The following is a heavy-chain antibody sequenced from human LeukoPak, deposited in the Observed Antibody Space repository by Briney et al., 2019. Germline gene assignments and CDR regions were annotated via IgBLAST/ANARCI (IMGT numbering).Heavy chain of an antibody. D-gene: IGHD3-10*01. CDR1: GGSFSGYY. CDR3: ARRGTYYYGSGSHNWFDP. Sequence: SETLSLTCAVYGGSFSGYYWSWIRQPPGKGLEWIGEINHSGSTNYNPSLKSRVTISVDTSKNQFSLKLSSVTAADTAVYYCARRGTYYYGSGSHNWFDPWGQGTLVTVSS. V-gene: IGHV4-34*01. CDR2: INHSGST. J-gene: IGHJ5*02.